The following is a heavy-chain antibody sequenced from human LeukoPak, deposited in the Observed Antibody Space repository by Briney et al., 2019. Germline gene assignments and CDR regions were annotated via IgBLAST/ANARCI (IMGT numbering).Heavy chain of an antibody. CDR2: IYSSGST. V-gene: IGHV4-61*09. CDR1: GGSISSGDDY. CDR3: ARGQCGGNCAFALYFDL. Sequence: PSQTLSLICTVTGGSISSGDDYWSWIRQPAGKELEWVGHIYSSGSTNYNPSLKSRVTISVDTSKNQFSLNLNSVTAADTAVYYCARGQCGGNCAFALYFDLWGRGTLGTVSS. J-gene: IGHJ2*01. D-gene: IGHD2-21*02.